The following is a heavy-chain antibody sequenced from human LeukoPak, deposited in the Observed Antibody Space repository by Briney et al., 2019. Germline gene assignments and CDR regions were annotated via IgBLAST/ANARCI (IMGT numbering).Heavy chain of an antibody. J-gene: IGHJ3*02. CDR2: MNPNSGNT. D-gene: IGHD1-26*01. CDR1: GYTFTSYD. CDR3: ARVRWELPNDAFDI. Sequence: ASVKVSCKASGYTFTSYDINWVRQATGQGLEWMGWMNPNSGNTGYAQKFQGRVTITRNTSISTAYMELRSLRSDDTAVYYCARVRWELPNDAFDIWGQGAMVTVSS. V-gene: IGHV1-8*03.